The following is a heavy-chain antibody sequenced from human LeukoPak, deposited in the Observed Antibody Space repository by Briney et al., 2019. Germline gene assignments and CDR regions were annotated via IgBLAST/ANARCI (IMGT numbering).Heavy chain of an antibody. CDR2: IYPGDSDT. D-gene: IGHD5-18*01. Sequence: GESLKISCKGSGYSFTSYWIGWVRQMPGKGLEWMGIIYPGDSDTRYSPSFQGQVTISADKSISTAYLQWSSLKASDTAMYYCGRLFFPDTAMVTAAYYFDYWGQGTLVTVSS. V-gene: IGHV5-51*01. CDR1: GYSFTSYW. CDR3: GRLFFPDTAMVTAAYYFDY. J-gene: IGHJ4*02.